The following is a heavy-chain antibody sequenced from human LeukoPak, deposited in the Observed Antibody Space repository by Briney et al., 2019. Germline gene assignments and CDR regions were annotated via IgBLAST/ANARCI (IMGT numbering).Heavy chain of an antibody. CDR2: IIPILGIA. CDR3: ARDQFWDYYYGMDV. Sequence: SVKVSCKASGGTFSSYAISWVRQAPGQGLEWMGRIIPILGIANYAQKFQGRVTITADKSTSTAYMELSSLRSEDTAVYYCARDQFWDYYYGMDVWGQGTTVTVSS. V-gene: IGHV1-69*04. D-gene: IGHD7-27*01. J-gene: IGHJ6*02. CDR1: GGTFSSYA.